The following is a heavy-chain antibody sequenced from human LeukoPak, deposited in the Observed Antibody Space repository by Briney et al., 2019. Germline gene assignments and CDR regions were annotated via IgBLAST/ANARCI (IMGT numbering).Heavy chain of an antibody. CDR1: GYTFTRYD. D-gene: IGHD6-19*01. CDR2: MNPNSGNT. V-gene: IGHV1-8*01. J-gene: IGHJ6*02. Sequence: ASVKVSCTASGYTFTRYDINWVRQAPGQGLEWMGWMNPNSGNTGYVQKFQGRVTMTRNTSISTAYMELSSLRSEDTAVYYCARGNVGGWYLYYYYYGMDVWGQGTTVTVSS. CDR3: ARGNVGGWYLYYYYYGMDV.